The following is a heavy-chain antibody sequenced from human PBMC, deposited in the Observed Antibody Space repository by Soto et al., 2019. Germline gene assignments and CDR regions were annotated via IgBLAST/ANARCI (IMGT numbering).Heavy chain of an antibody. CDR3: ARGGIPAATLHCFDP. CDR1: GGSFSGYY. CDR2: INHSGST. J-gene: IGHJ5*02. V-gene: IGHV4-34*01. D-gene: IGHD2-2*01. Sequence: QVQLQQWGAGLLKPSETLSLTCAVYGGSFSGYYWSWIRQPPGKGLEWIGEINHSGSTNYNPSLKSRVTLSVDTPKHQFSLQLSSVTAADTAVYYCARGGIPAATLHCFDPWGQGTLVTVSS.